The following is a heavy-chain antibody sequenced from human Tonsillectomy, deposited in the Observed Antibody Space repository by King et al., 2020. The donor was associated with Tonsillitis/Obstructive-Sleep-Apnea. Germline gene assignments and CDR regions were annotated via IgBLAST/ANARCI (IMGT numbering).Heavy chain of an antibody. CDR3: ARDLPIVVVPAAIKGGFDY. CDR2: ISFDGSNK. CDR1: GFTFRSYA. Sequence: HVQLVESGGGVVQPGRSLRLSCAASGFTFRSYAMHWVRQAPGKGLEWVAVISFDGSNKYYADSVKGRFTISRDNSKNTLYLQMNSLRAEDTAVYYCARDLPIVVVPAAIKGGFDYWGQGPLVTVSS. J-gene: IGHJ4*02. D-gene: IGHD2-2*02. V-gene: IGHV3-30*04.